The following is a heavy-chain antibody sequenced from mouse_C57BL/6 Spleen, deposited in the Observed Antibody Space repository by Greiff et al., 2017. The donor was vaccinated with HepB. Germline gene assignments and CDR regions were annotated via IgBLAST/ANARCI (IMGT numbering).Heavy chain of an antibody. V-gene: IGHV1-62-2*01. CDR1: GYTFTEYT. D-gene: IGHD2-3*01. J-gene: IGHJ3*01. Sequence: VQLQQSGAELVKPGASVKLSCKASGYTFTEYTIHWVKQRSGQGLEWIGWFYPGRGSIMYNEKCKDKATLTADKASSTVYMELSRVTSEDSAVYVCASHEERGADGGGRAWFAYWGQGTLVTVAA. CDR2: FYPGRGSI. CDR3: ASHEERGADGGGRAWFAY.